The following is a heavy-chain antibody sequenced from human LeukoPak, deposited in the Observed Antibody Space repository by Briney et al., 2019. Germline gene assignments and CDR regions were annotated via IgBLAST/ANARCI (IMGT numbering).Heavy chain of an antibody. V-gene: IGHV3-33*01. CDR2: IWFDGSDK. CDR3: ARGSRSQLRVGY. J-gene: IGHJ4*02. D-gene: IGHD2-15*01. Sequence: GRSLRLSCAASGFTFSNYGMYWVRQAPGKGLEWVAVIWFDGSDKYYADSVKGRFTISRDNSKNTLYLQMDSLRAEDTAVYYCARGSRSQLRVGYWGQGTLVTVSS. CDR1: GFTFSNYG.